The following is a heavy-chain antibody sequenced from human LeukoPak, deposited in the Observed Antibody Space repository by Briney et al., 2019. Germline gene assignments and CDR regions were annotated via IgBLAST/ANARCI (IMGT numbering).Heavy chain of an antibody. CDR2: ISGGGDIT. CDR1: GFNFANHA. Sequence: GGSLRLSCAASGFNFANHAMSWVRQTPGKGLEWVSAISGGGDITYYADSVTGRFTISRDNSKDTLFLQMHSLRPGDTAVYYCAREDTPATANYWGQGTLVTISS. V-gene: IGHV3-23*01. D-gene: IGHD2-21*02. CDR3: AREDTPATANY. J-gene: IGHJ4*02.